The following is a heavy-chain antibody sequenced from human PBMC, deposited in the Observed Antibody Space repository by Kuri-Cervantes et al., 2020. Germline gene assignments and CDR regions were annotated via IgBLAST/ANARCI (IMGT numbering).Heavy chain of an antibody. CDR1: GFIFNTYW. V-gene: IGHV3-48*04. Sequence: GGSLRLSCAASGFIFNTYWMSWVRQAPGKGPEWVSYISSSGSTIYYADSVKGRFTISRDNAKNSLYLQMNSLRAEDTALYYCAKANLNYEGRVAFDIWGQGTMVTVSS. D-gene: IGHD1-7*01. J-gene: IGHJ3*02. CDR2: ISSSGSTI. CDR3: AKANLNYEGRVAFDI.